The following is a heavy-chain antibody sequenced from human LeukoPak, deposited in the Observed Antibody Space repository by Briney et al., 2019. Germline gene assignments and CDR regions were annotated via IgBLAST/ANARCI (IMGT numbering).Heavy chain of an antibody. D-gene: IGHD2-2*01. J-gene: IGHJ4*02. CDR1: GFTFSSYA. Sequence: GRSLRLSCAASGFTFSSYAMHWVRQAPGKGLEWVAVISYDGSNKYYADSVKGRFTISRDNSKNTLYLQMNSLRAEDTAVYYCARSLGEYQLPNFDYWGQGTLVTVSS. CDR2: ISYDGSNK. V-gene: IGHV3-30-3*01. CDR3: ARSLGEYQLPNFDY.